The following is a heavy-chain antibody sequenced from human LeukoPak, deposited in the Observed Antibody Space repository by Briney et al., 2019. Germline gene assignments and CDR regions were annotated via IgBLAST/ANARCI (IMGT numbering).Heavy chain of an antibody. CDR3: TTALYDWNDVNY. CDR2: IYSGGST. CDR1: GFTVSSNY. D-gene: IGHD1-1*01. J-gene: IGHJ4*02. Sequence: GGSLRLSCAASGFTVSSNYMSWVRQAPGKGLKWVSVIYSGGSTYYADSVKGRFTISRDDSKNTQFLQMNSLKTEDTAVYYCTTALYDWNDVNYWGQGTLVTVSS. V-gene: IGHV3-53*01.